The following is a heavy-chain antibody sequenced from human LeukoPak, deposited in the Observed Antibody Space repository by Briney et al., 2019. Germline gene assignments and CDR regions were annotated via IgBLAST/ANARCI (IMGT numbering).Heavy chain of an antibody. J-gene: IGHJ5*02. Sequence: SETLSLTCTVSGGSISSGGYYWSWIRQPAGKGLEWIGRVYTSGSTDYNPSLKSRVTMSVDTSKNQFSLKLSSVTAADTAVYYCARAGFGRGFFDPWGQGTLVTVSS. CDR3: ARAGFGRGFFDP. CDR1: GGSISSGGYY. V-gene: IGHV4-61*02. CDR2: VYTSGST. D-gene: IGHD3/OR15-3a*01.